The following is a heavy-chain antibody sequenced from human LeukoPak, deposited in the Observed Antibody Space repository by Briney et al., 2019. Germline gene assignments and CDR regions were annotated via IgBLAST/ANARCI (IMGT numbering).Heavy chain of an antibody. CDR1: GGTFSSYA. V-gene: IGHV3-7*01. CDR2: IKQDGSEK. Sequence: SCKASGGTFSSYAMSWVRQAPGKGLEWVANIKQDGSEKYYVDSVKGRFTISRDNAKNSLYLQMNSLRAEDTAVYYCARDQWDYVWGTIMPFDYWGQGTLVTVSS. D-gene: IGHD3-16*01. J-gene: IGHJ4*02. CDR3: ARDQWDYVWGTIMPFDY.